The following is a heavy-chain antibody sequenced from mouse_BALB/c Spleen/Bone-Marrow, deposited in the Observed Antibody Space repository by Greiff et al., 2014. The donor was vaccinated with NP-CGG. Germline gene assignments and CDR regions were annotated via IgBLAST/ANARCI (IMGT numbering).Heavy chain of an antibody. CDR1: GFNIKDTY. CDR3: ATYYYGSSWGFAY. Sequence: VQLQQSGAELVKPGASVKLSCTASGFNIKDTYMHWVKQRPEQGLEWIGRIDPANSNTKYDPKFQDKATITADTSSNTAYLQLSSLTSEDTAVYYCATYYYGSSWGFAYWGQGTLVTVSA. J-gene: IGHJ3*01. V-gene: IGHV14-3*02. D-gene: IGHD1-1*01. CDR2: IDPANSNT.